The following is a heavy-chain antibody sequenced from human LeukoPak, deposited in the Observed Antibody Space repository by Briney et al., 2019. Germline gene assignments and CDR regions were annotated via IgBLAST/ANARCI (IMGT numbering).Heavy chain of an antibody. D-gene: IGHD2-8*01. V-gene: IGHV4-59*01. CDR2: IYYSGNT. Sequence: SETLSLTCTVSGGSISSYLWSWIRQPPGKGLEWIGYIYYSGNTNYNPSLKSRVTISVDTSKNQFSLKLSSVTAADTAVYYCARDRRVYAPDAFDIWGRGTMVTVSS. J-gene: IGHJ3*02. CDR1: GGSISSYL. CDR3: ARDRRVYAPDAFDI.